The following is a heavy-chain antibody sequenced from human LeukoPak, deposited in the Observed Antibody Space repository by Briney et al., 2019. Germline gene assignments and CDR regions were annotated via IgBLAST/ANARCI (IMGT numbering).Heavy chain of an antibody. CDR1: GFTFYTYS. CDR2: ISSSSKYI. Sequence: GGSLRLSCAASGFTFYTYSMNWVRQAPGKGLEWVSSISSSSKYIYYADSVKGRFTISRNNDKNSLYLQMNSLRAEATAVYYCARDRIIYGDYGDAFDIWGQGTMVTVSS. J-gene: IGHJ3*02. CDR3: ARDRIIYGDYGDAFDI. V-gene: IGHV3-21*01. D-gene: IGHD4-17*01.